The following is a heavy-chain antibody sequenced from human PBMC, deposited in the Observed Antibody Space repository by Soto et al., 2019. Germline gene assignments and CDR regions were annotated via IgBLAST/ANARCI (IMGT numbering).Heavy chain of an antibody. CDR3: VNGGWGSRSDY. CDR1: GFTFNNNA. V-gene: IGHV3-23*01. Sequence: EVQVLESGGGLVQPGGSLRLSCAASGFTFNNNAMTWVRQAPGKGLEWVSTINGRGDYTYYADSLKGRFTISRDNSRNTLYLQMNSLRAEDTAQYYRVNGGWGSRSDYWGQGTLVTVSS. D-gene: IGHD7-27*01. CDR2: INGRGDYT. J-gene: IGHJ4*02.